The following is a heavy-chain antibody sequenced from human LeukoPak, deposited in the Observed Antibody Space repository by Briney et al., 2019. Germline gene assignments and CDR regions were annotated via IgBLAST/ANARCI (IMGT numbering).Heavy chain of an antibody. V-gene: IGHV3-48*01. CDR2: ISSSSSTI. CDR1: GFTFSSYS. CDR3: ARGDTILDQ. D-gene: IGHD3-3*01. Sequence: GGSLRLSCAASGFTFSSYSMNWVRQAPGKGLEWVSYISSSSSTIYYADSVKGRFTISRDNSENTLYLKMNSLRVEDTAVYYCARGDTILDQWGQGTLVTVSP. J-gene: IGHJ4*02.